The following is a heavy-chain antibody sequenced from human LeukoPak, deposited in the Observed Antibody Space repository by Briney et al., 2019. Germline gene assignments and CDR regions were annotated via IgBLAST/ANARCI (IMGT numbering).Heavy chain of an antibody. D-gene: IGHD5-24*01. CDR1: GGSFSGYY. CDR3: ARRSYNSPFRY. J-gene: IGHJ4*02. Sequence: PSETLSLTCAVYGGSFSGYYWSWIRQPPGKGLEWIGEINHSGSTNYNPSLKSRVTISVDTSKNHFSLNLRSVTPADTAVYYCARRSYNSPFRYWGQGTPVTVSS. CDR2: INHSGST. V-gene: IGHV4-34*01.